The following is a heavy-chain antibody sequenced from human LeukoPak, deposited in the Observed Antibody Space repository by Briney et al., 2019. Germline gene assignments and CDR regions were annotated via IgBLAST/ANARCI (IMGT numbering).Heavy chain of an antibody. CDR1: GFTFSSYG. J-gene: IGHJ4*02. CDR3: AKGDGSGSYYKGFDY. Sequence: GGSLRLSCAASGFTFSSYGMHWVRQAPGKGLEWVAVISYDGSNKYYADSVKGRFTISRDNSKNTPYLQMNSLRAEDTAVYYCAKGDGSGSYYKGFDYWGQGTLVTVSS. CDR2: ISYDGSNK. D-gene: IGHD3-10*01. V-gene: IGHV3-30*18.